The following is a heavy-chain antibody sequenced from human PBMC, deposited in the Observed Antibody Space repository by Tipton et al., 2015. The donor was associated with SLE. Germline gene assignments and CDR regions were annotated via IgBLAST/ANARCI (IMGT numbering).Heavy chain of an antibody. CDR3: ARGGIAVAGAYNWFDP. Sequence: TLSLTCTVSGGSINSGSYYWAWIRQPPGKGLEWIGSVYYDGSTNYNPSLKSRVTISVDTSKNQFSLKLSSVTAADTAVYYCARGGIAVAGAYNWFDPWGQGTLVTVSS. J-gene: IGHJ5*02. V-gene: IGHV4-39*07. CDR1: GGSINSGSYY. D-gene: IGHD6-19*01. CDR2: VYYDGST.